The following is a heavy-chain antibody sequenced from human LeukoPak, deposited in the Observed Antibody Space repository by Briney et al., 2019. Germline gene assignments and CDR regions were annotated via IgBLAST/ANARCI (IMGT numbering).Heavy chain of an antibody. J-gene: IGHJ4*02. CDR1: GVTFSTYS. CDR2: ISSSSSTI. V-gene: IGHV3-48*02. Sequence: GGSLRLSCAASGVTFSTYSMNWVRQVPGLGLEWVSYISSSSSTIFYADSVKGRFTISRDNAKNSLYLQMNSLRDEDTAVYYCARMHYFDYWGQGTLVTVSS. CDR3: ARMHYFDY.